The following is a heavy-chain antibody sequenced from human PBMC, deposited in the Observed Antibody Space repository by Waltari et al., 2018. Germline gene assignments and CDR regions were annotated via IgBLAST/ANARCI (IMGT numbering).Heavy chain of an antibody. CDR1: GFTFRSYA. Sequence: EVQLLVSGGALVQPGGSLTLSCAASGFTFRSYAMTWVRQAPGKGLDWFSSIDGTATSTNYADSVKGRFTIHRDNSKSTLSLQMNSLRADDTAVYFCAKAGSLTSLGAYGSWGQGTLVTVSS. D-gene: IGHD1-26*01. J-gene: IGHJ5*02. CDR3: AKAGSLTSLGAYGS. V-gene: IGHV3-23*01. CDR2: IDGTATST.